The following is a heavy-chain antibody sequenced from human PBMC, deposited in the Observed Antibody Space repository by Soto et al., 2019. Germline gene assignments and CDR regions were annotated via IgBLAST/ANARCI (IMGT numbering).Heavy chain of an antibody. D-gene: IGHD6-19*01. CDR2: ISIDGRST. J-gene: IGHJ6*02. CDR1: GFTFSSYW. V-gene: IGHV3-74*01. CDR3: ETDPYKQWYGMDV. Sequence: GGSLRLSCAASGFTFSSYWMFWVRQAPGKGLVWVSRISIDGRSTNYADSVKGRFTISRDNAKNTLYLQMNSLRAEDTAVYYCETDPYKQWYGMDVWGQGTTVTVSS.